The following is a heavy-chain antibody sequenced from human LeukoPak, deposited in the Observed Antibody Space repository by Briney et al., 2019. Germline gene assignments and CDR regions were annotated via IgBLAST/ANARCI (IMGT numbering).Heavy chain of an antibody. D-gene: IGHD1-26*01. J-gene: IGHJ5*02. CDR1: GFTFDDYA. V-gene: IGHV3-9*01. Sequence: GGSLRLSCAASGFTFDDYAMHWVRQAPGKGLEWVSGISWNSGSIGYADSVKGRFTISRDSARNSLYLQMNSLRTEDTALYYCARGVGPTGDWFDPWGQGTLVTVSS. CDR3: ARGVGPTGDWFDP. CDR2: ISWNSGSI.